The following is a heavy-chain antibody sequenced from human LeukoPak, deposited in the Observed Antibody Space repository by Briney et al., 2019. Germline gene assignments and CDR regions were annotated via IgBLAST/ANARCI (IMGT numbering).Heavy chain of an antibody. CDR1: GFTFSGYA. V-gene: IGHV3-23*01. CDR3: AKLGGDRDFNY. Sequence: GRSLRLSCAASGFTFSGYAMHWVRQAPGKGLEWVSAISGSGGSTYYADSVKGRFTISRDNSKNTLYLQMNSLRAEDTAVYYCAKLGGDRDFNYWGQGTLVTVSS. J-gene: IGHJ4*02. CDR2: ISGSGGST. D-gene: IGHD4-17*01.